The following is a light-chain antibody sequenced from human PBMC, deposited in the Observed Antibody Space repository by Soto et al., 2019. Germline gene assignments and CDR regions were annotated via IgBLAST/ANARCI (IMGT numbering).Light chain of an antibody. CDR2: SNN. CDR1: RSNIGTYS. V-gene: IGLV1-44*01. J-gene: IGLJ7*01. CDR3: AAWDDSLNAVV. Sequence: QSVLTQPPSASGTPGQRVTISCSGSRSNIGTYSVNWYQQLPGTAPKLLIYSNNLRPSGFPDRLSSSKSGTSASLAISGLQSEDEADYYCAAWDDSLNAVVFGGGTQLTVL.